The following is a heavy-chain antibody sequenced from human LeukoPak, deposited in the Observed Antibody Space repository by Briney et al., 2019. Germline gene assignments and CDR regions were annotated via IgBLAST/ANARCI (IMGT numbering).Heavy chain of an antibody. D-gene: IGHD3-22*01. Sequence: SETLSLTCAVYGGSFSGYYWSWIRQPPGKGLERIGEINHSGSTNYNPSLKSRVTISVDTSKNQFSLKLSSVTAADTAVYYCARRATDSSGYYSVSFIDYWGQGTLVTVSS. CDR1: GGSFSGYY. CDR3: ARRATDSSGYYSVSFIDY. CDR2: INHSGST. J-gene: IGHJ4*02. V-gene: IGHV4-34*01.